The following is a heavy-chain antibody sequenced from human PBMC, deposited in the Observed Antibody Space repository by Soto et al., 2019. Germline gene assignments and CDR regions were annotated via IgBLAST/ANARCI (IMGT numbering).Heavy chain of an antibody. J-gene: IGHJ4*02. Sequence: PSETLSLTCTVSGGSISSYYWSWIRQPPGKGLEWIGYIYYSGSTNYNPSLKSRVTISVDTSKNQFSLTVNSVTAADTAVYYCAREGSGGSGWYDYFDYWGQGALVTVSS. CDR2: IYYSGST. CDR3: AREGSGGSGWYDYFDY. CDR1: GGSISSYY. D-gene: IGHD6-19*01. V-gene: IGHV4-59*01.